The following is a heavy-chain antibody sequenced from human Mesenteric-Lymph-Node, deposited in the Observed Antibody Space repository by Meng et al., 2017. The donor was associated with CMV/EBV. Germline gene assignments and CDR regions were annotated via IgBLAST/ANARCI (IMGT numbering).Heavy chain of an antibody. J-gene: IGHJ4*02. V-gene: IGHV4-34*01. CDR2: INHSGST. D-gene: IGHD1-1*01. Sequence: SETLSLTCAVYGGSFSGYYWSWIRQPPGKGLEWIGEINHSGSTNYNPSLKSRVTISVDTSKNQFSLKLSSVTAADTAVYYCARSPNWNCEDYWGQGTLVTVSS. CDR1: GGSFSGYY. CDR3: ARSPNWNCEDY.